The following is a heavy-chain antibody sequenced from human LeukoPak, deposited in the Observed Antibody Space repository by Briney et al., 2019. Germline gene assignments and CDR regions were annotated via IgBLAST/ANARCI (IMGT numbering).Heavy chain of an antibody. V-gene: IGHV5-51*01. CDR3: ARTGYSSSSSDY. Sequence: ETLSLTCTVSGYSISSGYYWGWIRQPPGKGLEWMGIIYPRDSDTRYSPSLQGQVTISADKSISTAYLQWSSLKASDTAIYYCARTGYSSSSSDYWGQGTLVTVSS. D-gene: IGHD6-13*01. J-gene: IGHJ4*02. CDR1: GYSISSGYY. CDR2: IYPRDSDT.